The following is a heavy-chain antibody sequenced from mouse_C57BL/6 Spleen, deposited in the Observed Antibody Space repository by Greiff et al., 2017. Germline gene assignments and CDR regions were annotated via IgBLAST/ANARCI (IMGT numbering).Heavy chain of an antibody. D-gene: IGHD1-1*01. CDR3: ATRDGRRGFAY. CDR1: GYNITGYC. Sequence: VQLQQSGAELVRPGASVKLSCTASGYNITGYCMNWVKQRPEQGLEWIGRIDPGGGGTEYAAKFQGKATMTADTSSSTAYLQLSSLTSEDSAVYYCATRDGRRGFAYWGQGTMVTVSA. V-gene: IGHV14-1*01. CDR2: IDPGGGGT. J-gene: IGHJ3*01.